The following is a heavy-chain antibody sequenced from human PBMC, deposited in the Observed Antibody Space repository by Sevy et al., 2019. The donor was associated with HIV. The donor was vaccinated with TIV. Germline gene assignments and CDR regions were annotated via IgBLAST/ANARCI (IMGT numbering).Heavy chain of an antibody. Sequence: GGSLRLSCAASGFTFSSYGMHWVRQAPGKGLEWVSAISGSGGSTYYADSVKGRFTISRDNSKNTLYLQMNSLRAEDTAVYYCAKDARYYDSSGYYSDAFDIWGQGTMVTVSS. J-gene: IGHJ3*02. CDR3: AKDARYYDSSGYYSDAFDI. CDR2: ISGSGGST. CDR1: GFTFSSYG. D-gene: IGHD3-22*01. V-gene: IGHV3-23*01.